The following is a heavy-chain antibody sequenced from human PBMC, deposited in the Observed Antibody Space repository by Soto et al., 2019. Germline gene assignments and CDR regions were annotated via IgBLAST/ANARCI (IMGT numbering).Heavy chain of an antibody. CDR2: VSSDGSYI. D-gene: IGHD4-17*01. CDR3: ARGHDYGDYALDI. V-gene: IGHV3-30-3*01. Sequence: GGSLRLSCAASGFTFSGFSMHWVRQAPGKGLDWVAVVSSDGSYIYYADSVKGRFTISRDNSKNTLYLQMNSLRAEDTAVYYCARGHDYGDYALDIWGQGTMVTVSS. J-gene: IGHJ3*02. CDR1: GFTFSGFS.